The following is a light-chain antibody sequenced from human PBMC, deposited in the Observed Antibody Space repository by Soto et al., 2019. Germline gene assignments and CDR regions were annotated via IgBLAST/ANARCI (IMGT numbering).Light chain of an antibody. J-gene: IGLJ3*02. CDR1: SSNNGKSY. V-gene: IGLV1-47*02. CDR3: ASWDDSLSAWL. Sequence: QAVLTQPPSASGTPGQKVTISCSGSSSNNGKSYVYWYRQLPGTAPKLLIYTDNQRPSGVPDRFSGSKSGTSASLAISGLRSEDDADYYCASWDDSLSAWLFGGGTKLTVL. CDR2: TDN.